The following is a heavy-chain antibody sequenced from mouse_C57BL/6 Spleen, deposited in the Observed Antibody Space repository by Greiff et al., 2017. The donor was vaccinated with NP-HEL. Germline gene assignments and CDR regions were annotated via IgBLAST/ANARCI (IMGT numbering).Heavy chain of an antibody. CDR2: ISYDGSN. D-gene: IGHD2-2*01. V-gene: IGHV3-6*01. CDR3: ASYGYDYFDY. Sequence: VQLQQSGPGLVKPSQSLSLTCSVTGYSITSGYYWNWLRQFPGNKLEWMGYISYDGSNNYNPSLKNRISITRDTSKNQFFLKLNSVTTEDTATYYCASYGYDYFDYWGQGTTLTVSS. CDR1: GYSITSGYY. J-gene: IGHJ2*01.